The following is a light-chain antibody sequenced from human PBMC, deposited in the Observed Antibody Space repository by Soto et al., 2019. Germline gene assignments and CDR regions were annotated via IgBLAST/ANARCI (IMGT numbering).Light chain of an antibody. V-gene: IGLV1-47*01. CDR3: AAWDDSLSGLV. J-gene: IGLJ2*01. CDR1: SSNIGSNY. CDR2: RNN. Sequence: QPVLTQPPSASGTPGQRVTISCSGSSSNIGSNYVYWYQQLPGTAPKLLIYRNNQRPSGVPDRFSGSKSGTSASLAISGLRSEDEADYYCAAWDDSLSGLVFGGGTKLTVL.